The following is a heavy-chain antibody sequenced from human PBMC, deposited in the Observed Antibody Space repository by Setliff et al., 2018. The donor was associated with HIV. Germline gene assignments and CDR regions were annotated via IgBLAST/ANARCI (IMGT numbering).Heavy chain of an antibody. CDR3: ARGPRPVDVDYYYMEV. CDR1: GVSISSGSYY. V-gene: IGHV4-61*02. J-gene: IGHJ6*03. Sequence: SETLSLTCTVSGVSISSGSYYWSWIRQSAGKGLEWIGRIYTSGSTNDNTSLKSRITISLDTSKNQFSLKLTSVTAADTAVYYCARGPRPVDVDYYYMEVWGKGTTVTVSS. CDR2: IYTSGST.